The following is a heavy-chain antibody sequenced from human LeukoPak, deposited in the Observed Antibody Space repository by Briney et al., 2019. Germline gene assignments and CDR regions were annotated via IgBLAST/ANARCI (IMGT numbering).Heavy chain of an antibody. J-gene: IGHJ5*02. D-gene: IGHD6-13*01. Sequence: GGSLRLSCAASGFTFNSYSFNWVRQAPGKGLEWVSYISYSSSTIYYADSVKGRFTISRDNAKNSLHLQMNSLRDEDTAVYYCARRRAEGGSNGHYNWFDPWGQGILVTVSS. CDR2: ISYSSSTI. CDR3: ARRRAEGGSNGHYNWFDP. CDR1: GFTFNSYS. V-gene: IGHV3-48*02.